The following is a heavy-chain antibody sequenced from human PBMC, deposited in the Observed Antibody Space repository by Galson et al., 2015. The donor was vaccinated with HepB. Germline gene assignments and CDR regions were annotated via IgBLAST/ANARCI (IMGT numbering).Heavy chain of an antibody. CDR3: ARRRYCSSTSCYAMASRTLGAWFDP. CDR2: ISSSSSYI. D-gene: IGHD2-2*01. J-gene: IGHJ5*02. Sequence: SLRLSCAASGFTFSSYSMNWVRQAPGKGLEWVSSISSSSSYIYYADSVKGRFTISRDNAKNSLYLQMNSLRAEDTAVYYCARRRYCSSTSCYAMASRTLGAWFDPWGQGTLVTVSS. CDR1: GFTFSSYS. V-gene: IGHV3-21*01.